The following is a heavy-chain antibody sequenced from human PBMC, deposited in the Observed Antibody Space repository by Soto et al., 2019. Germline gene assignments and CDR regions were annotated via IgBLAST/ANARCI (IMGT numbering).Heavy chain of an antibody. Sequence: QVQLVESGGGVVQPGRSLRLSCAASGFTFSSYAMHWVRQAPGKGLEWVAVISYDGSNKYYADSVKGRFTISRDNSKNTLYLQMNSLRAEDTAVYYCARDQDSYYYYGMAVWGQGTTVTVSS. CDR1: GFTFSSYA. CDR2: ISYDGSNK. J-gene: IGHJ6*02. CDR3: ARDQDSYYYYGMAV. D-gene: IGHD2-15*01. V-gene: IGHV3-30-3*01.